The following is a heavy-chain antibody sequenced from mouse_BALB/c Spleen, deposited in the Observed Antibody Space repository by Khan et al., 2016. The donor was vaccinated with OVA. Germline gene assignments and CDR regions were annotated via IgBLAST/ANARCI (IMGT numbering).Heavy chain of an antibody. D-gene: IGHD1-2*01. CDR2: ISYSGST. J-gene: IGHJ2*01. CDR1: GYSITSGYG. Sequence: EVQLQESGPGLVKPSQSLSLTCTVTGYSITSGYGWNWIRQFPGNILEWMGYISYSGSTNYNPFLSSRISITRDTSKNQFFLQLNSVTTEDTATYYCARTARIKYWGQGTTLTVSS. V-gene: IGHV3-2*02. CDR3: ARTARIKY.